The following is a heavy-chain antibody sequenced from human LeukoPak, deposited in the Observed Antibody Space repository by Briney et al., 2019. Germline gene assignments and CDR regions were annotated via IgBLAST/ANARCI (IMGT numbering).Heavy chain of an antibody. J-gene: IGHJ4*02. CDR3: ASSGYYYRKFDY. Sequence: SETLSLTCAVYGGSFSGYYWSRIRQPPGKGLEWIGEINHSGSTNYNPSLKSRVTISVDTSKNQFSLKLSSVTAADTAVYYCASSGYYYRKFDYWGQGTLVTVSS. CDR2: INHSGST. V-gene: IGHV4-34*01. CDR1: GGSFSGYY. D-gene: IGHD3-22*01.